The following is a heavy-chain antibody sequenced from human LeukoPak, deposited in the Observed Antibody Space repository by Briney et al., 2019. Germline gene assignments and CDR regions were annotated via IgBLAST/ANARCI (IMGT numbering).Heavy chain of an antibody. V-gene: IGHV1-18*04. J-gene: IGHJ4*02. D-gene: IGHD3-10*01. CDR1: GYTFTGYF. CDR3: VKEFNYHGAGVFDY. Sequence: ASVKVSCKASGYTFTGYFMHWVRQAPGQGLEWMGWISAYNGNTNYAQKLQGRVTMTTDTSTNTAYMELRSLRSDDTAVYYCVKEFNYHGAGVFDYWGQGTLVTVSS. CDR2: ISAYNGNT.